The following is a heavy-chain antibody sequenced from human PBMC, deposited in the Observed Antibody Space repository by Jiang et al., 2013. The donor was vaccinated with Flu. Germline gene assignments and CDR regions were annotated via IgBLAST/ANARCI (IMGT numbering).Heavy chain of an antibody. CDR2: IYYSGST. V-gene: IGHV4-59*01. J-gene: IGHJ3*02. CDR3: ARAGYYDAFDI. CDR1: GGSISSYY. D-gene: IGHD1-26*01. Sequence: GPGLVKPSETLSLTCTVSGGSISSYYWSWIRQPPGKGLEWIGYIYYSGSTNYNPSLKSRVTISVDTSKNQFSLKLSSVTAADTAVHYCARAGYYDAFDIWGQGTSGHRLF.